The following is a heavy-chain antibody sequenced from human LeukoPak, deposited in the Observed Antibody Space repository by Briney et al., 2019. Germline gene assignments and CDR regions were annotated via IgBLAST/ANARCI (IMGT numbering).Heavy chain of an antibody. CDR1: GFTFSSYS. Sequence: GGSLRLSCAASGFTFSSYSMNWVRQAPGKGLEWVSSISSSSTYIYYADSVKGRFTISRDNAKNSLYLQMNSLRAEDTAVYYCARGSTGIATIRNDYWGQGTLVTVSS. V-gene: IGHV3-21*01. CDR2: ISSSSTYI. D-gene: IGHD6-13*01. CDR3: ARGSTGIATIRNDY. J-gene: IGHJ4*02.